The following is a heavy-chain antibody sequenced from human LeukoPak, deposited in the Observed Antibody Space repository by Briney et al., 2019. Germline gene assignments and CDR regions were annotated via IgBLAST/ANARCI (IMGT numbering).Heavy chain of an antibody. V-gene: IGHV3-30*18. CDR1: GFTFSTFG. CDR2: ISYDGSNK. Sequence: AGGSLRLSCAASGFTFSTFGMHWVRQAPGKGPEWVALISYDGSNKYYADSVKGRFTISRDNSKNTLYLQMNSLRAEDTAVYYWANPPLLSTRDYGGQGTLVTVSS. CDR3: ANPPLLSTRDY. D-gene: IGHD2-2*01. J-gene: IGHJ4*02.